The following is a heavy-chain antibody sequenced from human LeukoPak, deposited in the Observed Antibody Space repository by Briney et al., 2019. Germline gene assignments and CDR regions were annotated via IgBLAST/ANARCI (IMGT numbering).Heavy chain of an antibody. J-gene: IGHJ4*02. V-gene: IGHV4-61*08. CDR1: GGSISSGDYY. D-gene: IGHD6-6*01. CDR2: IYYSGST. Sequence: PSETLSLTCTVSGGSISSGDYYWSWIRQPPGKGLEWIGYIYYSGSTSYNPSLKSRVTISVDTSKNQFSLKLSSVTAADTAVYYCARYSSSVRGGFDYWGQGTLVTVSS. CDR3: ARYSSSVRGGFDY.